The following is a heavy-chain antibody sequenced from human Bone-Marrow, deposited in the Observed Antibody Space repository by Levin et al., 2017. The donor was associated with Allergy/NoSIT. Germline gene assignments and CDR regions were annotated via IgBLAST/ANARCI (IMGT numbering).Heavy chain of an antibody. CDR2: IYHSGRT. D-gene: IGHD3-10*01. J-gene: IGHJ4*02. CDR3: ARVRYYGSGSGGYFDY. V-gene: IGHV4-59*01. CDR1: GGSISSYY. Sequence: SETLSLTCTVSGGSISSYYWSWIRQPPGKGLEWIGYIYHSGRTNYNPSLKSRVTMSVDTSKNQFSLNLSSVTAADTAVYYCARVRYYGSGSGGYFDYWGQGTLVTVSS.